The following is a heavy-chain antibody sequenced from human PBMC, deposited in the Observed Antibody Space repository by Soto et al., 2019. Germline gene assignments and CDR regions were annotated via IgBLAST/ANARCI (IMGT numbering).Heavy chain of an antibody. V-gene: IGHV3-7*03. CDR2: IKHDTSEA. Sequence: GGSLRLSCAASGVKFSNYGMSWVRQAPGKGLEWVGNIKHDTSEAHYADSVKGRFTITRDNIKNFLFLQMNGLRADDTASYYCARDGLLFSGPYRPSRFDYWGLGTLVTVSS. CDR3: ARDGLLFSGPYRPSRFDY. J-gene: IGHJ4*02. CDR1: GVKFSNYG. D-gene: IGHD3-16*02.